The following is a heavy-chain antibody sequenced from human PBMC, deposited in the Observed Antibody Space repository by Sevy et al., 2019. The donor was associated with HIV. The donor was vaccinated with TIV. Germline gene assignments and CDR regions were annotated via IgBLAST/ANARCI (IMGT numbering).Heavy chain of an antibody. D-gene: IGHD3-22*01. Sequence: GGSLRLSCAASGFTFSSYAMSWVRQAPGKGLEWVSAIGGSGGSTYYADSVKARFTISRDNSKNTLYLQMNSLRAEDTAVYYCAKDPDYYDSSGSDYFDYWGQGTLVTVSS. CDR2: IGGSGGST. J-gene: IGHJ4*02. V-gene: IGHV3-23*01. CDR3: AKDPDYYDSSGSDYFDY. CDR1: GFTFSSYA.